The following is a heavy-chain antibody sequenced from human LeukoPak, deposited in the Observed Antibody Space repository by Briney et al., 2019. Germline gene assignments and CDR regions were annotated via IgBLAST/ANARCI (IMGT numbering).Heavy chain of an antibody. CDR1: GYTFTGYY. V-gene: IGHV1-46*01. CDR3: ARVLGAHRYGSIDH. CDR2: INPSSGST. Sequence: ASVKVSCKASGYTFTGYYMHWMRQAPGQGLEWMGCINPSSGSTSYAQKFQGRVTMTRDTSTSTVYMELSSLRSEDTAIYYCARVLGAHRYGSIDHWGQGTLVTVSS. D-gene: IGHD5-18*01. J-gene: IGHJ4*02.